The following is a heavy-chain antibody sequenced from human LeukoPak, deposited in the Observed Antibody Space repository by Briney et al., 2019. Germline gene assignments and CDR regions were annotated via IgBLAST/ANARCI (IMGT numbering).Heavy chain of an antibody. V-gene: IGHV4-34*01. CDR2: TNHGGST. CDR3: ARLIYYDSSGYLDC. Sequence: SETLSLTCAVYGGSFSSYYWSWIRQPPGKGLEWIGKTNHGGSTNYNPSLKSRVTLSVDMSKNQFSLKLSSVTAADTAVYYCARLIYYDSSGYLDCWGQGSLVTVSS. J-gene: IGHJ4*02. D-gene: IGHD3-22*01. CDR1: GGSFSSYY.